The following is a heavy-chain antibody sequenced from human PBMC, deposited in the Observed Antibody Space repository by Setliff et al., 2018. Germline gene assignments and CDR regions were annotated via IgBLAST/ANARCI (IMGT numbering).Heavy chain of an antibody. Sequence: RLSCEASGFTLADYYMTWIRQAPGKGLEWISYISSSGYTIYYANSVKGRFSISRDDALNSVFLEMNSLRVDDTAIYYCARGKDYSDGSGYPIFQHWGQGTPVTVSS. J-gene: IGHJ1*01. D-gene: IGHD3-22*01. CDR1: GFTLADYY. CDR3: ARGKDYSDGSGYPIFQH. CDR2: ISSSGYTI. V-gene: IGHV3-11*04.